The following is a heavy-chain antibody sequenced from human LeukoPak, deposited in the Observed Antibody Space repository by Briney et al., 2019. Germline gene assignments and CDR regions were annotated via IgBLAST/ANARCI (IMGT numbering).Heavy chain of an antibody. CDR3: ARVSVQRGVNIVVP. Sequence: GGSLRLSCAASGFTFSDYYMSWIRQAPGEGLVWVSYISSSGSTIYYADAVKGRFTIARDNDKNSLYLQMNSLRAEDTAVYYCARVSVQRGVNIVVPGAQGNRVTVSS. V-gene: IGHV3-11*01. J-gene: IGHJ5*02. CDR1: GFTFSDYY. CDR2: ISSSGSTI. D-gene: IGHD2-2*01.